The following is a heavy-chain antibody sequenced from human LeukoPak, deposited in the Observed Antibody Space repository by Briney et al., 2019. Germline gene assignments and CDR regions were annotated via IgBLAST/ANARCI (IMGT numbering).Heavy chain of an antibody. CDR2: IYYSGST. V-gene: IGHV4-39*07. J-gene: IGHJ4*02. Sequence: RASETLSLTCTVSGGSISSSSYYWGWIRQPPGKGLEWIGSIYYSGSTYYNPSLKSRVTISVDTSKNQFSLKLSSVTAADTAVYYCARYRYYYDSSGESDYWGQGTLVTVSS. CDR3: ARYRYYYDSSGESDY. CDR1: GGSISSSSYY. D-gene: IGHD3-22*01.